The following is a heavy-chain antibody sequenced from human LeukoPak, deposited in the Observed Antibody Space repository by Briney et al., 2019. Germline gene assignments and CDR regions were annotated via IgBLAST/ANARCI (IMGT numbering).Heavy chain of an antibody. CDR1: GGSISSSSYY. D-gene: IGHD3-22*01. V-gene: IGHV4-39*01. CDR3: ARHFNYYDDPFGY. J-gene: IGHJ4*02. CDR2: IYYSGST. Sequence: PSETLSLTCTVSGGSISSSSYYWGWIRQPPGKGLEWIGSIYYSGSTYYNPSLKSRVTISVDTSKNQFSLKLSSVTAADTAVYYCARHFNYYDDPFGYWGQGTLVTVSS.